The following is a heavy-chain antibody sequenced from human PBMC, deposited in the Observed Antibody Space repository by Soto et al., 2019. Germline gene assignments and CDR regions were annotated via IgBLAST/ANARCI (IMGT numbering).Heavy chain of an antibody. CDR1: GGTFSSYA. J-gene: IGHJ6*01. V-gene: IGHV1-69*13. CDR2: IIPIFGTA. D-gene: IGHD3-22*01. Sequence: ASVKVSCKASGGTFSSYAISWVRQAPGQGLEWMGGIIPIFGTANYAQKFQGRVTITADESTSTAYMELSSLRSEDTAVYYCARGFRGPYDRLVGDYYGMDVWGQGTTVTVSS. CDR3: ARGFRGPYDRLVGDYYGMDV.